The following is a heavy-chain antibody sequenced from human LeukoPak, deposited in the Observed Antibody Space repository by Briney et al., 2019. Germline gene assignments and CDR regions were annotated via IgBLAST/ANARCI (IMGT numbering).Heavy chain of an antibody. V-gene: IGHV3-21*01. J-gene: IGHJ4*02. D-gene: IGHD2-2*01. CDR1: GFTFSSYS. CDR2: ISSSSSYI. Sequence: GGSLRLSCAASGFTFSSYSMNWVRQAPGKGLEWVSSISSSSSYIYYADSVKGRFTISRDNAKNSLYLQMNSLRVEDTAAYYCARTTTDIVVVPAATLFDYWGQGTLVTVSS. CDR3: ARTTTDIVVVPAATLFDY.